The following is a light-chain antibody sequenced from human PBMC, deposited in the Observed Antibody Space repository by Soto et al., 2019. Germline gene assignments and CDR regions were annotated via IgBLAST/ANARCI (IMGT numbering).Light chain of an antibody. CDR1: QSVGSY. Sequence: EIVLTQSPATLSLSPGERATLSCRASQSVGSYLVWYQQKPGQAPRLLIYESSNRANGIPARFSASGSGTDFTLTISSLEPEDFAVYFCQQNSNWPTFGGGTKVDIK. CDR2: ESS. V-gene: IGKV3-11*01. CDR3: QQNSNWPT. J-gene: IGKJ4*01.